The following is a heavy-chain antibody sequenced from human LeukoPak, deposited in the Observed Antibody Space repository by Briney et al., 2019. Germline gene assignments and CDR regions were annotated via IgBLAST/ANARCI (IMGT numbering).Heavy chain of an antibody. Sequence: GGSLRLSCTASGFTFSRSWMNWIRQAPGKGLEWVANINPDGDGMRFVDSLKGRFTMSRDNAQSSLHLQMNSLRVEDTASYYCAAWTDRGYSYWGQGVLVTVSS. D-gene: IGHD5-12*01. J-gene: IGHJ4*02. CDR2: INPDGDGM. V-gene: IGHV3-7*01. CDR1: GFTFSRSW. CDR3: AAWTDRGYSY.